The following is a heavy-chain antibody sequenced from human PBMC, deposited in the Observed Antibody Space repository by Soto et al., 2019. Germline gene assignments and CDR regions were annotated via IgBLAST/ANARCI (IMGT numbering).Heavy chain of an antibody. V-gene: IGHV4-59*01. CDR3: ARVLGGRNLFDY. J-gene: IGHJ4*02. D-gene: IGHD3-16*01. CDR1: GGSISSNY. Sequence: SETLSLTCIVSGGSISSNYWGWIRKPPGKGMEYIGYIYYSGQKNYNPYLKSRLNISVDTSKNQFSLNLNSVTAADTAVYYCARVLGGRNLFDYWGQGTLVTVSP. CDR2: IYYSGQK.